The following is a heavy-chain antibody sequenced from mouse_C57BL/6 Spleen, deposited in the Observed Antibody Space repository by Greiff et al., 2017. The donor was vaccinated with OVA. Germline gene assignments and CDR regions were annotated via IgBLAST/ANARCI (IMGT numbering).Heavy chain of an antibody. CDR1: GYTFTSYW. CDR3: ARRIYYDYDDAMDY. Sequence: VQLQQPGAELVKPGASVKMSCKASGYTFTSYWITWVKQRPGQGLEWIGDIYPGSGSTNYNEKFKSKATLTVDTSSSTAYMQLSSLTSEDSAVYYCARRIYYDYDDAMDYWGQGTSVTVSS. D-gene: IGHD2-4*01. CDR2: IYPGSGST. J-gene: IGHJ4*01. V-gene: IGHV1-55*01.